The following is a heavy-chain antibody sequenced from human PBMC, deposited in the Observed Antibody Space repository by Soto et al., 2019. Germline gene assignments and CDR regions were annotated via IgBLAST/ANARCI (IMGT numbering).Heavy chain of an antibody. D-gene: IGHD3-22*01. V-gene: IGHV4-34*08. Sequence: SWSIYLTCSSCIGTCQIQSGTGMFPKAGKGLEWMGDINHSGRVNYSPSLKSRVTISLDTSKNQFSLTLSAVTAADTAMYYCSTRAYDTNGYYGVDPWGQGTLVTVSS. J-gene: IGHJ5*01. CDR2: INHSGRV. CDR3: STRAYDTNGYYGVDP. CDR1: IGTCQIQS.